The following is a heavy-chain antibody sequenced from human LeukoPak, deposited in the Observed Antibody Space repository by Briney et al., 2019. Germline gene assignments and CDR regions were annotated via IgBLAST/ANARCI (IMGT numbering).Heavy chain of an antibody. CDR1: GFTFSSYA. CDR3: AKGDRSGASSGYYYRTDYYYYMDV. D-gene: IGHD3-22*01. J-gene: IGHJ6*03. Sequence: GRSLRLSCAASGFTFSSYAMHWVRQPPGKGLEWVAVISYDGSNKYYADSVKGRFTISRDNSKNTLYLQMNSLRAEDTAVYYCAKGDRSGASSGYYYRTDYYYYMDVWGKGTTVTISS. CDR2: ISYDGSNK. V-gene: IGHV3-30*04.